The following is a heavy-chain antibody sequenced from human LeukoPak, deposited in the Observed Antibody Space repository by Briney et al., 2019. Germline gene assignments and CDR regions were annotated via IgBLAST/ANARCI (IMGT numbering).Heavy chain of an antibody. CDR3: ARVSDPLYFDY. V-gene: IGHV4-31*03. J-gene: IGHJ4*02. CDR2: IYYSGST. Sequence: SRTLSLTCTVSGGSISSGGYYWSWIRQHPGKGLEWIGYIYYSGSTYYNPSLKSRVTISVDTSKNQFSLKLSSVTAADTAVYYCARVSDPLYFDYWGQGTLVTVSS. CDR1: GGSISSGGYY.